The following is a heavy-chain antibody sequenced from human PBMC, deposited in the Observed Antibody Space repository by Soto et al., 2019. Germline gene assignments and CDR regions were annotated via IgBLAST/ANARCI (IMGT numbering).Heavy chain of an antibody. Sequence: SQTLSLTCAVYGGSFSGYYWSWIRQPPGKGLEWIGEINHSGSTNYNPSLKSRVTISVDTSKNQFSLKLSSVTAADTAVYYCARGMGYDFWSGYYNDYSYGMDVWGQGTTVTVCS. CDR1: GGSFSGYY. D-gene: IGHD3-3*01. CDR3: ARGMGYDFWSGYYNDYSYGMDV. J-gene: IGHJ6*02. V-gene: IGHV4-34*01. CDR2: INHSGST.